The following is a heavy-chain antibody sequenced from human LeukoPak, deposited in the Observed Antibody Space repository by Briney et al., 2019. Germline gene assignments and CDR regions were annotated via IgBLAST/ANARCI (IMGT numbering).Heavy chain of an antibody. CDR1: GGSFSGYY. Sequence: TXSLXCAVYGGSFSGYYWSWIRQPPGKGLEWIGEINHNGSTNYNPSLKSRVTISVDKSKNQFSLKLSSVTAADTAVYYCARGRALGPFDYWGQGTLVTVS. CDR3: ARGRALGPFDY. J-gene: IGHJ4*02. V-gene: IGHV4-34*01. CDR2: INHNGST. D-gene: IGHD3/OR15-3a*01.